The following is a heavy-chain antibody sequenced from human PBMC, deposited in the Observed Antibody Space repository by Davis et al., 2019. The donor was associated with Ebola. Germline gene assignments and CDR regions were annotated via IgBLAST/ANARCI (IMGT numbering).Heavy chain of an antibody. CDR3: ARGYCSGGSCYSSDY. CDR2: ISAYNGNT. V-gene: IGHV1-18*01. Sequence: ASVKVSCKASGYTFTSYGISWVRQAPGQGLEWMGWISAYNGNTNYAQKLQGRVTMTTDTSTSTAYMELRSLRSDDTAVYYCARGYCSGGSCYSSDYWGQGTLVTVSS. J-gene: IGHJ4*02. CDR1: GYTFTSYG. D-gene: IGHD2-15*01.